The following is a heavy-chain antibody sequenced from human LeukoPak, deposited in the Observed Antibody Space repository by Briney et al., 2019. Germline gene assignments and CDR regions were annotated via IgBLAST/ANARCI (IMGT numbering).Heavy chain of an antibody. D-gene: IGHD1-14*01. V-gene: IGHV4-59*01. CDR1: GGSISSYY. Sequence: PSETLSLTCTVSGGSISSYYWSWIRQPPGKGLVGIWYSYYSGGTNYNTYLRSRVAISGATSKKQFSLKLSSVTAADTAVYYCARGYREPENDAFDIWGQGTMVTVSS. J-gene: IGHJ3*02. CDR3: ARGYREPENDAFDI. CDR2: SYYSGGT.